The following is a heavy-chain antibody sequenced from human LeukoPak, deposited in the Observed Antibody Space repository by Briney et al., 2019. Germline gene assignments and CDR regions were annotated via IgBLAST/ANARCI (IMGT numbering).Heavy chain of an antibody. CDR3: ARDPAMYSSSWAHMDV. CDR1: GYTFTSYG. D-gene: IGHD6-13*01. Sequence: GASVKVSCKASGYTFTSYGISWVRQAPGQGLEWMGWISAYNGNTNYAQKLQGRVTTTTDTSTSTAYMELRSLRSDDTAVYYCARDPAMYSSSWAHMDVWGKGTTVTVSS. V-gene: IGHV1-18*01. CDR2: ISAYNGNT. J-gene: IGHJ6*03.